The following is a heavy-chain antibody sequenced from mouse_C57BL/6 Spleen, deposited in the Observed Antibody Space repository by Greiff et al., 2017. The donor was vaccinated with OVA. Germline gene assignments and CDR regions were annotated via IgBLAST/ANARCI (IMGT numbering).Heavy chain of an antibody. D-gene: IGHD5-5*01. Sequence: VQRVESGAELVKPGASVKMSCKASGYTFTSYWITWVKQRPGQGLEWIGDIYPGSGSTNYNEKFKSKATLTVDTSSSTAYMQLSSLTSEDSAVYYCARGVYLYAVDYWGQGTSVTVSS. J-gene: IGHJ4*01. V-gene: IGHV1-55*01. CDR2: IYPGSGST. CDR3: ARGVYLYAVDY. CDR1: GYTFTSYW.